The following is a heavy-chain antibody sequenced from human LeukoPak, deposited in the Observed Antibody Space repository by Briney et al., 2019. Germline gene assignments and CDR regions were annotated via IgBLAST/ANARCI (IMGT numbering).Heavy chain of an antibody. CDR3: AGGYQRPYYYDSSGFDY. V-gene: IGHV3-7*04. CDR1: GFTFSSYW. Sequence: PGGSLRLSCAASGFTFSSYWMSWVRQAPGKGLEWVANIKQVGSEKYYVDSVKGRFTISRDNAKNSLYLQMNSLRAEDTAVYYCAGGYQRPYYYDSSGFDYWGQGTLVTVSS. CDR2: IKQVGSEK. D-gene: IGHD3-22*01. J-gene: IGHJ4*02.